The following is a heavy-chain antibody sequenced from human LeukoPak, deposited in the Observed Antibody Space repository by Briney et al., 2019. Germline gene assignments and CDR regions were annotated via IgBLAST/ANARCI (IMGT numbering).Heavy chain of an antibody. CDR2: INPNSGGT. Sequence: ASVKVSCKASGYTFTGYYMHWVRQAPGQGPEWMGWINPNSGGTNYAQKFQGRVTMTRDTSISTAYMELSRLRSDDTAVYYCASPAAGSPYYYYGMDVWGQGTTVTVSS. CDR1: GYTFTGYY. V-gene: IGHV1-2*02. D-gene: IGHD6-13*01. J-gene: IGHJ6*02. CDR3: ASPAAGSPYYYYGMDV.